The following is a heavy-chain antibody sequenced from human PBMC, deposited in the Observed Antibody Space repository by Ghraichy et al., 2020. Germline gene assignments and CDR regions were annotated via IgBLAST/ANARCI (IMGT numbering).Heavy chain of an antibody. D-gene: IGHD4/OR15-4a*01. J-gene: IGHJ4*02. V-gene: IGHV4-34*01. CDR2: INHSGST. Sequence: SQTLSLTCAVYGGSFSGYYWSWIRQPPGKGLEWIGEINHSGSTNYNPSLKSRVTISVDTSKNQFSLKLSSVTAADTAVYYCARDYNWGQGTLVTVSS. CDR1: GGSFSGYY. CDR3: ARDYN.